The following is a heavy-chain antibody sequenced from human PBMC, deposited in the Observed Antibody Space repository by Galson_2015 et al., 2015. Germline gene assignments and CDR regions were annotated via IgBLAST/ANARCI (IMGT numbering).Heavy chain of an antibody. CDR3: ARDVYYYVSVSYTNDAFDI. V-gene: IGHV3-33*01. CDR1: GFTFSSYG. J-gene: IGHJ3*02. CDR2: IWYDGSNK. Sequence: SLRLSCAASGFTFSSYGMHWVRQAPGKGLEWVAVIWYDGSNKYYADSVKGRFTISRDNYKNTLYLKMNSLRAEYTAVYYCARDVYYYVSVSYTNDAFDIWDQATMVTVSS. D-gene: IGHD3-10*01.